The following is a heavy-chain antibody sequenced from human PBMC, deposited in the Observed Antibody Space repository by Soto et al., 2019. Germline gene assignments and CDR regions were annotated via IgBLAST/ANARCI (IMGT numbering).Heavy chain of an antibody. CDR2: VNNNGSV. CDR1: GGSFHGNY. J-gene: IGHJ5*02. D-gene: IGHD3-10*01. V-gene: IGHV4-34*01. Sequence: PSETLSLTCAVYGGSFHGNYWSWVRKPPGKGLEWNGKVNNNGSVNFNYNFKSRVSVLLYMDKNQMPFQLRSVSAPVTAIYFCLKGSQSAYYDSWTYYSSVPWGQGTLVTVSS. CDR3: LKGSQSAYYDSWTYYSSVP.